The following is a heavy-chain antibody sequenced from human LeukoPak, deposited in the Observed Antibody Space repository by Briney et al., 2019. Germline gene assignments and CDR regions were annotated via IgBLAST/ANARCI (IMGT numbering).Heavy chain of an antibody. J-gene: IGHJ5*01. D-gene: IGHD2-15*01. CDR2: ISYTGYI. Sequence: SETLSLTCTVSGGSITGYYWSWVRQPPGKGLEWIAYISYTGYINYNPSLNSRVTISLDTSKTQFSLKLNSVTAADTAVYFCARAGSSSWNTLAADSRGQGTLVTVSS. CDR3: ARAGSSSWNTLAADS. CDR1: GGSITGYY. V-gene: IGHV4-59*01.